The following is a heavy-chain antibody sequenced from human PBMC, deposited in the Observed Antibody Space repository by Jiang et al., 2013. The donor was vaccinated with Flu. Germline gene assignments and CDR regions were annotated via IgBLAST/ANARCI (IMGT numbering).Heavy chain of an antibody. V-gene: IGHV3-9*01. CDR3: TKVFYNYDSSGFHTLAS. CDR1: GFPFGEYS. CDR2: ISWHDGII. Sequence: QLVESGGDLVQPGGSLRVSCAASGFPFGEYSMHWVRQRPGKGLEWVAGISWHDGIIGYGDSVRGRFSISRKNAAGALYLEMTSLRVEDTAFYYCTKVFYNYDSSGFHTLASWGQGTLVTVSS. J-gene: IGHJ4*02. D-gene: IGHD6-19*01.